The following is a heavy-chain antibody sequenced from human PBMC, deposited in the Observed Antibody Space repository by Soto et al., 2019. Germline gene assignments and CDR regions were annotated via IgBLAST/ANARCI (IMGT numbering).Heavy chain of an antibody. Sequence: EVQLVESGGGLVKPGGSLRLSCAASGFTFSRYGMNWLRQAPGKGLEWVASISSSTSYVYYADSVKGRFSTSRDNANNILYLEMSAGRTEDTAVYYCARAPPEGRVGNGFESGGQGTLVTVSS. CDR3: ARAPPEGRVGNGFES. D-gene: IGHD2-2*01. V-gene: IGHV3-21*06. CDR2: ISSSTSYV. CDR1: GFTFSRYG. J-gene: IGHJ5*01.